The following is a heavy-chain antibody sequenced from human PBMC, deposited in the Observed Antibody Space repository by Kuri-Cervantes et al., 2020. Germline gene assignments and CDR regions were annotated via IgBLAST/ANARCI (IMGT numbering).Heavy chain of an antibody. CDR2: IYYSGST. V-gene: IGHV4-39*01. J-gene: IGHJ4*02. D-gene: IGHD7-27*01. Sequence: SETLSLTCAASGFTFSDYYMSWIRQPPGKGLEWIGSIYYSGSTYYNPSLKSRVTISVDTSKNQFSLKLSSVTAADTAVYYCARRTNWEYYFDYWGQGTLVTVSS. CDR3: ARRTNWEYYFDY. CDR1: GFTFSDYY.